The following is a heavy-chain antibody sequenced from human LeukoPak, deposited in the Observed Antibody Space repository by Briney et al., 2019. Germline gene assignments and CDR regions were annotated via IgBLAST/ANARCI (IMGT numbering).Heavy chain of an antibody. CDR3: AREAQWEPTYWFDP. CDR1: GFTFSSYW. Sequence: QAGGSLRLSCAASGFTFSSYWMHWVRQAPGRGLVWVSRINSDGSSTSYADSVKGRFTISRDNAKNTLYLQMNSLRAEDTAVYYCAREAQWEPTYWFDPWGQGTLVTVSS. J-gene: IGHJ5*02. D-gene: IGHD1-26*01. V-gene: IGHV3-74*01. CDR2: INSDGSST.